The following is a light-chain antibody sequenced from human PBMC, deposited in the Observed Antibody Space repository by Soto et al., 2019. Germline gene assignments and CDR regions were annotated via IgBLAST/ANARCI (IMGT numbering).Light chain of an antibody. CDR3: QHYVTSLTT. CDR1: QSVSSN. J-gene: IGKJ1*01. V-gene: IGKV3D-15*01. CDR2: GAS. Sequence: EIVMTQSPATLSVSPGERATLSCRASQSVSSNLAWYQQKPGQAPRLLIFGASIRVTGIPGRFIGSGSGTDFTLTISRLEPEDFAVYYCQHYVTSLTTFGQGTKVDIK.